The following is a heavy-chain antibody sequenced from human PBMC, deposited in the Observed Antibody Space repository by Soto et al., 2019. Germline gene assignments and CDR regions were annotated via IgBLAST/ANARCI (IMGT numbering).Heavy chain of an antibody. D-gene: IGHD2-15*01. J-gene: IGHJ6*02. CDR2: IKTNTEGGTT. V-gene: IGHV3-15*07. CDR1: GLTISNAW. CDR3: TTGSVEGV. Sequence: VQLVESGGGFIYPGGSLRLSCAASGLTISNAWMNWVRQAPGKGLEWVGRIKTNTEGGTTDYAAAVKGRFTVSRDDSKNTLYLHMNSMKTEDTAVYYCTTGSVEGVWGQGTTVTVSS.